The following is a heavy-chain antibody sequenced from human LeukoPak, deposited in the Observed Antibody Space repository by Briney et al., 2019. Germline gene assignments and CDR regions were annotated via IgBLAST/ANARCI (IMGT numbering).Heavy chain of an antibody. CDR1: GYTFTSYG. CDR3: ARYSSGWYLGY. V-gene: IGHV7-4-1*02. CDR2: INTNTGNP. J-gene: IGHJ4*02. Sequence: ASVKVSCKASGYTFTSYGISWVRQAPGQGLEWMGWINTNTGNPTYAQGFTGRFVFSLDTSVSTAYLQISSLKAEDTAVYYCARYSSGWYLGYWGQGTLVTVSS. D-gene: IGHD6-19*01.